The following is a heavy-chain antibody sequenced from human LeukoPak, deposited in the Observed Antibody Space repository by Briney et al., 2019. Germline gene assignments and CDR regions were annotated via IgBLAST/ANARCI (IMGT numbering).Heavy chain of an antibody. CDR3: ARHPRYFDWFDAFDI. D-gene: IGHD3-9*01. CDR2: IYSGGST. CDR1: GFTVSSNY. Sequence: PGGSLRLSCAASGFTVSSNYMSWVRQAPGKGLEWVSVIYSGGSTYYADSVKGRFTISRDNSKNTLYLQMNSLRAEDTAVYYCARHPRYFDWFDAFDIWGQGTMVTVSS. V-gene: IGHV3-53*01. J-gene: IGHJ3*02.